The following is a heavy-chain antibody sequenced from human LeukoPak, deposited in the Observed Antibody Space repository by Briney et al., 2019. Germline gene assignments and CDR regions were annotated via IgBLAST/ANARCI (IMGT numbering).Heavy chain of an antibody. CDR2: IYYSGST. CDR1: GGFISSSSYY. V-gene: IGHV4-39*01. Sequence: SETLSLTCTVAGGFISSSSYYWGWVRQPPGKGLEWIGTIYYSGSTYYNPSLKSRVTISVDTSKNQFSLKLSSVTAADTAVYYCASQEMGLGWFDPWGQGTLVTVSS. D-gene: IGHD2-8*01. CDR3: ASQEMGLGWFDP. J-gene: IGHJ5*02.